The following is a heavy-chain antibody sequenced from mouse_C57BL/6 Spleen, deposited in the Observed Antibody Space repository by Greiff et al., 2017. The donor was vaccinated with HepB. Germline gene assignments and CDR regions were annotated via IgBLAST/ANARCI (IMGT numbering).Heavy chain of an antibody. CDR2: IYPGDGDT. CDR3: ARGGYGYDDYYFDY. V-gene: IGHV1-80*01. D-gene: IGHD2-2*01. Sequence: QVQLQQSGAELVKPGASVKISCKASGYAFSSYWMNWVKQRPGKGLEWIGQIYPGDGDTNYNRKFKGKATLTADKSSSTAYMQLSSLTSEDSAVYFCARGGYGYDDYYFDYWGQGTTLTVSS. CDR1: GYAFSSYW. J-gene: IGHJ2*01.